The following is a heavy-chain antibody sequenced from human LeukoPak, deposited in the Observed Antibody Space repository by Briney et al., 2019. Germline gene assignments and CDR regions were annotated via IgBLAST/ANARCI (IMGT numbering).Heavy chain of an antibody. J-gene: IGHJ4*02. CDR2: ISYDGSNK. V-gene: IGHV3-30*04. CDR3: AIIAVAGTTAPAPPNFDY. D-gene: IGHD6-19*01. Sequence: GGSLRLSCAASGFTFSSYAMHWVRQAPGKGLEWVAVISYDGSNKYYADSVKGRFTISRDNSKSTLYLQMNSLRSEDTAVYYCAIIAVAGTTAPAPPNFDYWGQGTLVTVSS. CDR1: GFTFSSYA.